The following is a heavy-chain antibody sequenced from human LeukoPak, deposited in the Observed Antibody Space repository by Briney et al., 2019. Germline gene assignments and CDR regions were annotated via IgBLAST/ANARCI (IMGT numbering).Heavy chain of an antibody. CDR1: GFTFSSYG. D-gene: IGHD5-12*01. J-gene: IGHJ5*02. CDR3: AKDADILATGFGGS. CDR2: ISGSGYST. V-gene: IGHV3-23*01. Sequence: GGSLRLPCAASGFTFSSYGMSWVRQAPGKGLEWVSAISGSGYSTYYADSVKGRFTISRDNWKNTLYLQMNSLRAEDTALYYCAKDADILATGFGGSWGQGTLVTVSS.